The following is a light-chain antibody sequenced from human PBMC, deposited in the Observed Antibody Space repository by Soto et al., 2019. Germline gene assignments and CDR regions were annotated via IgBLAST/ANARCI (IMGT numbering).Light chain of an antibody. V-gene: IGLV2-14*01. Sequence: QSVLTQPASVSGSPGQSITISCTGTSSEIGAYNFVSWYQKHPGKAPKLMIYDVSNRPSGVSDRFSGFKSGDTASLTISGLQAEDEADYYCTSYTTSGSYVFGTGTKVTVL. J-gene: IGLJ1*01. CDR3: TSYTTSGSYV. CDR2: DVS. CDR1: SSEIGAYNF.